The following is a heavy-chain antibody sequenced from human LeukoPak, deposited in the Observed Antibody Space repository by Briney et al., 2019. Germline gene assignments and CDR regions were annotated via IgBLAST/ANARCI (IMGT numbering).Heavy chain of an antibody. CDR1: GFTFSSFV. CDR2: IWYDGSNI. D-gene: IGHD6-13*01. V-gene: IGHV3-33*01. J-gene: IGHJ5*02. CDR3: AREKQQLVSLMVLDP. Sequence: PGGSLRLSCAASGFTFSSFVMYWVRQAPGKGLEWVAIIWYDGSNIGYADSVKGRFTISRDNSKNTLYLQMNSLRAEDTAVYYCAREKQQLVSLMVLDPWGQGTLVTVSS.